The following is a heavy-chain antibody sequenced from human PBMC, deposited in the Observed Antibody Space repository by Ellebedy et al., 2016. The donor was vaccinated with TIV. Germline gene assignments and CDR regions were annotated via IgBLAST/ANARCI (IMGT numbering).Heavy chain of an antibody. CDR2: ISTSSVTI. CDR3: ARIGVGGLNDAFDM. D-gene: IGHD1-26*01. V-gene: IGHV3-11*04. J-gene: IGHJ3*02. CDR1: GFTFSDYY. Sequence: PGGSLRLSCAASGFTFSDYYMSWIRQAPGKGLEWISYISTSSVTIYYADSVRGRFTISRDNGKNSLSLQMDSLRAEDTAVYYCARIGVGGLNDAFDMWGQGTMVTVSS.